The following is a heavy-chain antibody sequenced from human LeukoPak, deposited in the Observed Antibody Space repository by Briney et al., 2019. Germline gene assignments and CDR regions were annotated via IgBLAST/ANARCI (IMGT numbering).Heavy chain of an antibody. CDR2: IYYSGST. D-gene: IGHD3-22*01. CDR3: ARHHHYYYDSSGYLAPAFDI. Sequence: PSQTLSLTCTVSGGSISSSSYYWGWIRQPPGKGLEWIGSIYYSGSTYYNPSLKSRVTISVDTSKNQFSLKLSSAAAADTAVYYCARHHHYYYDSSGYLAPAFDIWGQGTMVTVSS. V-gene: IGHV4-39*01. CDR1: GGSISSSSYY. J-gene: IGHJ3*02.